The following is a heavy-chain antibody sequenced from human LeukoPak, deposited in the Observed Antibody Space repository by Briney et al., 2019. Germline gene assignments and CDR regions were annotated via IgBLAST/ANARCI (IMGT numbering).Heavy chain of an antibody. V-gene: IGHV4-4*02. CDR1: GGSISSSNW. CDR3: ARAAYCSGGSCYLPGDYYYGMDV. D-gene: IGHD2-15*01. J-gene: IGHJ6*02. Sequence: PSETLSPTCAVSGGSISSSNWWSWVRQPPGKGLEGIGEIYHSGSTNYNPSLKSRVTIPVDTSKNQFSLRLSSVTAADTAVYYCARAAYCSGGSCYLPGDYYYGMDVWGQGTTVTVSS. CDR2: IYHSGST.